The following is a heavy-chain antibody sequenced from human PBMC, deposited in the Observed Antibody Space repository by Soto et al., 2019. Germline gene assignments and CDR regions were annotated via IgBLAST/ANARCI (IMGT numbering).Heavy chain of an antibody. Sequence: ASETLSLTCTVSGGSIRNGDYYWSSIRQPQGKGLEWIGYIYYSGSTNYNPSLKSRVTISVDTSKTQFSLKLSSVTAADTAVYYCARDFRDTATNYGMDVWGQGTTVTVSS. CDR1: GGSIRNGDYY. J-gene: IGHJ6*02. V-gene: IGHV4-61*08. CDR2: IYYSGST. D-gene: IGHD5-18*01. CDR3: ARDFRDTATNYGMDV.